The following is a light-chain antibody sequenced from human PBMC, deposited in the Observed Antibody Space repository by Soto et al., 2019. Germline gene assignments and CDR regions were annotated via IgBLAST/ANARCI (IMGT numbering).Light chain of an antibody. V-gene: IGKV3-11*01. CDR2: DAS. CDR3: QQRAHWPPWT. J-gene: IGKJ1*01. CDR1: QSVYNS. Sequence: EIVLTQSPATLSLAPGERVTLSCRASQSVYNSLAWFQQKPGQAPRLLIYDASNRATGIPARFSGSGSGTDFTLTISSLEPEDFAIYYCQQRAHWPPWTFGQGTKVEIK.